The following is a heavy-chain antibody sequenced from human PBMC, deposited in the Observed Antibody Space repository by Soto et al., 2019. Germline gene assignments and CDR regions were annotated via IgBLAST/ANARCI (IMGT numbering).Heavy chain of an antibody. Sequence: QVQLVQSGAEAKKPGSSVKVSCKTSGGTFSSYAISWVRQAPGQGLEWMGGIAPLFRTTNDAQKFQGRVTITADTSTYTVSMELSGLRSGDTAVYYCARGGYSSTWSKLLDRSGLDGWGDGTTVTVSS. CDR1: GGTFSSYA. D-gene: IGHD6-13*01. CDR2: IAPLFRTT. CDR3: ARGGYSSTWSKLLDRSGLDG. V-gene: IGHV1-69*06. J-gene: IGHJ6*04.